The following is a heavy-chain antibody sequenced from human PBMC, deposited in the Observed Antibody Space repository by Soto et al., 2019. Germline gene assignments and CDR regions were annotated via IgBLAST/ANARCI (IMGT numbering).Heavy chain of an antibody. CDR1: GGSISSYY. D-gene: IGHD3-22*01. CDR2: IYYSGST. V-gene: IGHV4-59*01. Sequence: PSETLSLTCTVSGGSISSYYWSWIRQPPGKGLEWIGYIYYSGSTNYNPSLKSRVTISVDTSKNQFSLKLSSVTAADTAVYYCASLGGYDSSGYYLDYWGQGTLVTVSS. CDR3: ASLGGYDSSGYYLDY. J-gene: IGHJ4*02.